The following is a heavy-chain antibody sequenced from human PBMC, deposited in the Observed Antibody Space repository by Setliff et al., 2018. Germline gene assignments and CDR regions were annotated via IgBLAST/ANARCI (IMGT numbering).Heavy chain of an antibody. D-gene: IGHD2-2*01. CDR2: INPHSGGT. J-gene: IGHJ4*02. CDR3: VRGSGPRVVVAMPFDY. CDR1: GYTFTGYY. V-gene: IGHV1-2*02. Sequence: ASVKVSCKASGYTFTGYYIHWVRQAPGQGLEWMGWINPHSGGTNFPQTFQGRVTMTRDTSINTAYMELSRLTCDDTAVYYCVRGSGPRVVVAMPFDYWGQGTPVTVSS.